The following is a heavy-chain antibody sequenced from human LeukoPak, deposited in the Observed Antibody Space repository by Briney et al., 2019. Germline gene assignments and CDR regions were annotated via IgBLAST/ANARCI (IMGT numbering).Heavy chain of an antibody. CDR3: GRRGMVSDY. CDR2: IKDDGSDK. CDR1: GFTFSRYW. Sequence: GGSLRLSCAASGFTFSRYWMNWIRQAPGKGLEWVANIKDDGSDKYYVDSVKGRFTISRDNAKNSLYLQMSSLSAEDTAVYFCGRRGMVSDYWGQGTLVTVSS. D-gene: IGHD2-8*01. J-gene: IGHJ4*01. V-gene: IGHV3-7*03.